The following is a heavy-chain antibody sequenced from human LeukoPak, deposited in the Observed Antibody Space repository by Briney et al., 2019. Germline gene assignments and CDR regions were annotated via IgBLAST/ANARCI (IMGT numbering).Heavy chain of an antibody. V-gene: IGHV3-53*01. J-gene: IGHJ2*01. D-gene: IGHD6-19*01. Sequence: GGSLRLSCAASGFTVSSNYMSWVRQAPGKGLEWVSVIYSGGSTYYADSVKGRFTISRDNSKNTLYLQMNSLRAEDTAVYYCARGLGYSSGWSTYCYFDLWGRGTLVTVSS. CDR3: ARGLGYSSGWSTYCYFDL. CDR1: GFTVSSNY. CDR2: IYSGGST.